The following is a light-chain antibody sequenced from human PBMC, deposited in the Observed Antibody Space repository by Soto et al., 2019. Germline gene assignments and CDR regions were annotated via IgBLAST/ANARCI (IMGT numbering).Light chain of an antibody. Sequence: DIVLTESQATLSFAPWEGATVSCRASQGVSSYLAWYQQKPGQAPRLLIYAASNRQTGIPSRFSGSGSGTDFTLTISCLEPEDFAVYYCQQRSKWPPITFGQGTRLEI. V-gene: IGKV3-11*01. J-gene: IGKJ5*01. CDR1: QGVSSY. CDR2: AAS. CDR3: QQRSKWPPIT.